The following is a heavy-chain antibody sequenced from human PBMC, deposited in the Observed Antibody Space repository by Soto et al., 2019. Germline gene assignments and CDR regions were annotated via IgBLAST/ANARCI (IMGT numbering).Heavy chain of an antibody. Sequence: QVQLVQSGAEVKKPGASVKLSCKASGYTFTSYAIHWARQAPGQRLECMGWINTDNGNTKFSQKFQGRVTITRDTSESRAYMELSSLTSEDTAVYFCARAPSGYYFDNWGQGTLVTVSS. D-gene: IGHD3-10*01. J-gene: IGHJ4*02. CDR3: ARAPSGYYFDN. CDR1: GYTFTSYA. CDR2: INTDNGNT. V-gene: IGHV1-3*04.